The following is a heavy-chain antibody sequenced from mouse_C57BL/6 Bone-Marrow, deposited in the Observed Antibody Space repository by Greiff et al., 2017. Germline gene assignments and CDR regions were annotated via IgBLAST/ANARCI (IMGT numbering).Heavy chain of an antibody. V-gene: IGHV1-26*01. CDR3: ARKDYYYGSSLYAMDY. CDR1: GYTFTDYY. J-gene: IGHJ4*01. D-gene: IGHD1-1*01. CDR2: INPNNGGT. Sequence: EVQLQQSGPELVKPGASVKISCKASGYTFTDYYMNWVKQSHGKSLEWSGDINPNNGGTSYNQKFKGKATLTVDKSSRTAYMELRSLTSEDSAVYYCARKDYYYGSSLYAMDYWGQGTSVTVSS.